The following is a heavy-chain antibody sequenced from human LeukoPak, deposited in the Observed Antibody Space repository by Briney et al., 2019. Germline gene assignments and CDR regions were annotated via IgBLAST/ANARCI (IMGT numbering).Heavy chain of an antibody. CDR1: GGSISSGDYY. CDR3: ARGGGYCSSTSCMRPNGDFDY. D-gene: IGHD2-2*01. V-gene: IGHV4-30-4*01. Sequence: TSETLSLTCTVSGGSISSGDYYWSWIRQPPGKGLEWIGYIYYSGSTYYNPSLKSRVTISVDTSKNQFSLKLSSVTAADTAVYYCARGGGYCSSTSCMRPNGDFDYWGQGTLVTVSS. CDR2: IYYSGST. J-gene: IGHJ4*02.